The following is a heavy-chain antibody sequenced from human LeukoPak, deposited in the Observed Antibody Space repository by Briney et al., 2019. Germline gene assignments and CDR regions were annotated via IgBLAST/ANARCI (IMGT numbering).Heavy chain of an antibody. CDR2: ISGSGGST. CDR3: ATKRGHGI. CDR1: GYTFSRYD. D-gene: IGHD1-1*01. V-gene: IGHV3-23*01. Sequence: GGTQRLSCAASGYTFSRYDKRCVRGARGKGLECVSAISGSGGSTYYADSVEGRFNISRDNSKNTLHRQMNSRRAEDTPVYYCATKRGHGIWGQGTPGHRLL. J-gene: IGHJ4*02.